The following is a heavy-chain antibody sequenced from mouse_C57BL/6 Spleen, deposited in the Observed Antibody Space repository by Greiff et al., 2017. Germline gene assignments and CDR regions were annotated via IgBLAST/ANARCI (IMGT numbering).Heavy chain of an antibody. D-gene: IGHD2-1*01. V-gene: IGHV1-55*01. J-gene: IGHJ1*03. CDR2: IYPGSGST. Sequence: QVQLQQPGAELVKPGASVKMSCKASGYTFTSYWITWVKQRPGQGLEWIGDIYPGSGSTNYNEKFKSKATLTVATSSSTAYMQLSSLTSEDSAVYYCAFYRDWYFDGWGTGTTVTVSS. CDR1: GYTFTSYW. CDR3: AFYRDWYFDG.